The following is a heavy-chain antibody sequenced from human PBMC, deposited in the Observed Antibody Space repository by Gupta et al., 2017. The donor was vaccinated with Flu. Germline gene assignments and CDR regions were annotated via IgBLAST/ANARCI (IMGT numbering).Heavy chain of an antibody. V-gene: IGHV3-48*02. CDR2: ISSSSSTR. D-gene: IGHD2-2*01. CDR1: GFTFSSYS. J-gene: IGHJ6*02. Sequence: EVQLVESGGGLVQPGGSLRLSCAASGFTFSSYSMNWVRQAPGKGLEWVSYISSSSSTRYYADSVKGRFTISRDNAKNSLYLQMNSLRDEDTAVYYCARDSCSSTSCYGWVLSDYYYYYGMDVWGQGNTVTVSS. CDR3: ARDSCSSTSCYGWVLSDYYYYYGMDV.